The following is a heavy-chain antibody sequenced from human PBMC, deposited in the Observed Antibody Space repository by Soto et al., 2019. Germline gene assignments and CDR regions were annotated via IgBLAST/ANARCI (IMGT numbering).Heavy chain of an antibody. CDR1: VFTFGDYD. CDR2: IRSKAYAGTT. Sequence: GGSLRLSCASSVFTFGDYDMGCFRHSPGKWLEWVGFIRSKAYAGTTEYAVSVKGAFTISRDDSISIAYLQMNGLRIEDTAVYCCSRGEDNYGRPLMDGYGQRTTVSV. CDR3: SRGEDNYGRPLMDG. J-gene: IGHJ6*01. V-gene: IGHV3-49*03. D-gene: IGHD3-10*01.